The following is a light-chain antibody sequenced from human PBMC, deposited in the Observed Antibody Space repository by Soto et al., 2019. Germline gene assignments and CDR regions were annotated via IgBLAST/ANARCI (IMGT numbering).Light chain of an antibody. Sequence: SYELTQPLSVSVALGQTARITCGENNIGSKNVHWYQQKPGQAPVLVIYRDSNRPSGIPERFSGSNSGNTATLTISRAQAGDEADYYCQVWDSSTVVFGGGTKVTVL. V-gene: IGLV3-9*01. J-gene: IGLJ2*01. CDR1: NIGSKN. CDR3: QVWDSSTVV. CDR2: RDS.